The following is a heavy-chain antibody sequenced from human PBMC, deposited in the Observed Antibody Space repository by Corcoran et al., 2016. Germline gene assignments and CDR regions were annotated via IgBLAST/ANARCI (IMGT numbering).Heavy chain of an antibody. J-gene: IGHJ4*02. CDR1: GGTFSSDA. CDR2: IIPIFGTA. D-gene: IGHD3-22*01. CDR3: ARIYYYDSSGYYLQY. Sequence: QVQLVQSGAEVKKPGSSVKVSCKASGGTFSSDAISGVRQAPGQGLEWRGGIIPIFGTANYAQKFQGRGTITADESTSTAYMELSSLRSADTAVYYCARIYYYDSSGYYLQYWGQGTLVPVSS. V-gene: IGHV1-69*01.